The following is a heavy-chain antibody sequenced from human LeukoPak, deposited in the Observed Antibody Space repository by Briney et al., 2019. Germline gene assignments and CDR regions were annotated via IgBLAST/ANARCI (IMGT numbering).Heavy chain of an antibody. J-gene: IGHJ6*02. CDR2: IYYSGST. CDR1: GGSISSYY. CDR3: ARPSRHYYYYGMDV. V-gene: IGHV4-59*08. Sequence: PSETLSLTCTVPGGSISSYYWSWIRQPPGKGLEWIGYIYYSGSTNYNPSLKSRVTISVDTSKNQFSLKLSSVTAADTAVYYCARPSRHYYYYGMDVWGRGTTVTVSS.